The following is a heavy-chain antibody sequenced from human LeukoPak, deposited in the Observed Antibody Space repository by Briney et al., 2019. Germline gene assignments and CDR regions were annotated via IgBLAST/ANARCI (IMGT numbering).Heavy chain of an antibody. D-gene: IGHD4-17*01. J-gene: IGHJ4*02. CDR2: IYHSGST. V-gene: IGHV4-4*02. CDR1: GSSISSNW. CDR3: ARASHDYGDYSHFDY. Sequence: PSETLSLTCTVSGSSISSNWWSWVRKPPGKGLEWIGEIYHSGSTNYNPSLKSRVTIAVDKSKNQFSLKLSSVTAADTAVYYCARASHDYGDYSHFDYWGQGTLVTVSS.